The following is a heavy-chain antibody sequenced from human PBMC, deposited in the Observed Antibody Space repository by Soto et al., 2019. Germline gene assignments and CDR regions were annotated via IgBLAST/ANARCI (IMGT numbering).Heavy chain of an antibody. D-gene: IGHD6-13*01. V-gene: IGHV3-49*04. Sequence: PGGSLRLSCTASGFTFGDYAMSWVRQAPGKGLEWVGFIRSKAYGGTTEYAASVKGRFTISRDDSKSIAYLQMNSLKTEDTAVYYCTRAGSSWCFDYWGQGTLVTVS. J-gene: IGHJ4*02. CDR2: IRSKAYGGTT. CDR3: TRAGSSWCFDY. CDR1: GFTFGDYA.